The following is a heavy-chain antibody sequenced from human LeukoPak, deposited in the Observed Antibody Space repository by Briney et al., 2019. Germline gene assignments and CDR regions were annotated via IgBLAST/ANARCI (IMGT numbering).Heavy chain of an antibody. V-gene: IGHV4-59*01. CDR1: DGSINSYY. CDR3: ARGRSNYYGMDV. Sequence: SETLSLTCSVSDGSINSYYWNWIRRPPGKGLERIGYIYYNGNTNYSPSLKSRVTMSVDTSKNLFSLKVSSVTAADTAVYYCARGRSNYYGMDVWGQGTTVTVSS. D-gene: IGHD1-26*01. J-gene: IGHJ6*02. CDR2: IYYNGNT.